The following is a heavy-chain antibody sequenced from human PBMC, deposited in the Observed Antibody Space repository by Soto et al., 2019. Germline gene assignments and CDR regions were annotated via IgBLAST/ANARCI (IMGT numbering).Heavy chain of an antibody. V-gene: IGHV4-31*03. CDR3: ARVCGGDCHYGMDV. CDR2: IYYSGST. J-gene: IGHJ6*02. CDR1: GGSISSGGYY. Sequence: QVQLQESGPGLVKPSQTLSLTCTVSGGSISSGGYYWSWIRQHPGKGLEWIGYIYYSGSTYYNPSPKGRVTISVDTSKNPFSLKLSSVTAADTAVYYCARVCGGDCHYGMDVWGQGTTVTVSS. D-gene: IGHD2-21*02.